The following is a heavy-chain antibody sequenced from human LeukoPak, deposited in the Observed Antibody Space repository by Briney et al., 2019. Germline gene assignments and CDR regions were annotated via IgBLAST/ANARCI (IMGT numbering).Heavy chain of an antibody. D-gene: IGHD2-8*01. CDR2: FIPILGIA. V-gene: IGHV1-69*04. J-gene: IGHJ6*02. CDR1: GATFTSCT. CDR3: ARDVWESTYYYYYGMDV. Sequence: SVTLSFTASGATFTSCTISWERQSTGQGPGWMRRFIPILGIANYAQKFQGRVTITADKSTSTAYMELSSVRSEDTAVYYCARDVWESTYYYYYGMDVWGQGTTVTVSS.